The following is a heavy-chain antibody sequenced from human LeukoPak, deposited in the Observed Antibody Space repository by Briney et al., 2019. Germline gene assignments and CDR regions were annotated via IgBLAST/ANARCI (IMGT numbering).Heavy chain of an antibody. J-gene: IGHJ4*02. V-gene: IGHV4-34*01. CDR3: ARASLYGDYRFDY. CDR2: INHSGST. Sequence: KPSETLSLTCAVYGGSFSGYYWSWIRQPPGKGLEWIGEINHSGSTNYNPSLKSRVTISVDTSKNQFSLKLSSVTAADTAVYYCARASLYGDYRFDYWGQGTLVTVSS. CDR1: GGSFSGYY. D-gene: IGHD4-17*01.